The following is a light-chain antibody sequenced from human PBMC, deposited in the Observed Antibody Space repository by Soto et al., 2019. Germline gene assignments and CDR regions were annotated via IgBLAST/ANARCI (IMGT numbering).Light chain of an antibody. J-gene: IGKJ5*01. Sequence: AQRVPLYCRASQSVSSSFLTWYQQKPGQAPRLLLYGVSTAATGIPVRFSGSGFGTEFTLTISSLQSEDFAVYYCQQYKNWPLFGQGTRLETK. CDR1: QSVSSS. V-gene: IGKV3-15*01. CDR3: QQYKNWPL. CDR2: GVS.